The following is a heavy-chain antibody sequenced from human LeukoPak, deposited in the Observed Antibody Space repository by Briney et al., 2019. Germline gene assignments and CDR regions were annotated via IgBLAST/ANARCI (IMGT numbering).Heavy chain of an antibody. V-gene: IGHV3-48*02. J-gene: IGHJ4*02. Sequence: GGSLRLSCAASGFTFSSYSMNWVRQAPGKGLEWVSYISSSSSTIYYADSVKGRFTISRDNDKNSLYLQMNSLRDEDTAVYYCASEGYSGYDLPGYFDYWGQGTLVTVSS. CDR2: ISSSSSTI. CDR3: ASEGYSGYDLPGYFDY. D-gene: IGHD5-12*01. CDR1: GFTFSSYS.